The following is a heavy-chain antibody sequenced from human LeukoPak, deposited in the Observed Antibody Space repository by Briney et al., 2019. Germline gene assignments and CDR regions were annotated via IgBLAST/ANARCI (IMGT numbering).Heavy chain of an antibody. CDR3: ASLFYFGSGSFPTY. D-gene: IGHD3-10*01. CDR1: GGSTNSRSYY. V-gene: IGHV4-39*01. J-gene: IGHJ4*02. CDR2: IFYTGSA. Sequence: ASETLSLTCTVSGGSTNSRSYYWGWIRQPPGKGLEFIGSIFYTGSAYYNPSLKSRVSISVDTSKSHFSLNLISVTAADTALYYCASLFYFGSGSFPTYWGLGTLVTVSS.